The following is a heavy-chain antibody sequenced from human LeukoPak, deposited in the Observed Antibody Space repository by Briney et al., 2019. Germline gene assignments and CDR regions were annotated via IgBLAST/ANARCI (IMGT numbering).Heavy chain of an antibody. Sequence: SETLSLTCTVSGYSISSGYYWGWIRQPPGKGLEWIGNIYHSGNTYYNPSLKSRVTISVDTSKNQFSLKLNSVTAADTAVYYCARGVDYWGQGALVTVSS. CDR1: GYSISSGYY. CDR2: IYHSGNT. V-gene: IGHV4-38-2*02. J-gene: IGHJ4*02. CDR3: ARGVDY.